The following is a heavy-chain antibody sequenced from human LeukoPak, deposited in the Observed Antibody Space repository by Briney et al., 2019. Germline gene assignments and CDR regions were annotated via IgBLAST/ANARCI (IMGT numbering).Heavy chain of an antibody. CDR1: GFTFSTYA. CDR2: ISSSSSTI. Sequence: GGSLRLSCAASGFTFSTYALNWVRQAPGKGLEWVSYISSSSSTIYYADSVKGRFTISRDNAKNSLYLQMNSLRAEDTAVYYCARALDYGDSPPIWGQGTMVTVSS. V-gene: IGHV3-48*04. D-gene: IGHD4-17*01. J-gene: IGHJ3*02. CDR3: ARALDYGDSPPI.